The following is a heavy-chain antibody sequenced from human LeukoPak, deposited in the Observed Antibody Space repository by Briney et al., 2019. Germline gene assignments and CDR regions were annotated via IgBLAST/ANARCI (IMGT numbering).Heavy chain of an antibody. CDR3: ASTSGYDGSEFDY. CDR2: IYYSGST. J-gene: IGHJ4*02. V-gene: IGHV4-59*01. CDR1: GDSITSYY. Sequence: SETLSLTCTVSGDSITSYYWSWIRQPPGKGLEWIGYIYYSGSTNYNPSLKSRVTISVDTSKNQFSLKLSSVTAADTAVYYCASTSGYDGSEFDYWGQGTLVTVSS. D-gene: IGHD5-12*01.